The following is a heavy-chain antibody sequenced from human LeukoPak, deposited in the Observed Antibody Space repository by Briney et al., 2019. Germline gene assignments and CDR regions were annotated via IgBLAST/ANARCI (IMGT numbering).Heavy chain of an antibody. Sequence: SETLSLTCTVSGGSISSGDYYWGWIRQPPGKGLEWIGSIYHSGSTYYNPSLKSRVTISVDTSKNQFSLKLSSVTAADTAVYYCARVSSAFIAAATIDYWGQGTLVTVSS. J-gene: IGHJ4*02. V-gene: IGHV4-39*07. D-gene: IGHD6-13*01. CDR1: GGSISSGDYY. CDR3: ARVSSAFIAAATIDY. CDR2: IYHSGST.